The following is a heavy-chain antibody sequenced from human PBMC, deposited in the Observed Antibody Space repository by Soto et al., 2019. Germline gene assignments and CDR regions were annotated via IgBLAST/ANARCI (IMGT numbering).Heavy chain of an antibody. CDR3: ARVGPWVPYYYDSSPYTFENWFDP. CDR1: GYSISSGYY. J-gene: IGHJ5*02. D-gene: IGHD3-22*01. V-gene: IGHV4-38-2*01. CDR2: IYHGGST. Sequence: SETLSLTCAVSGYSISSGYYWGWLRQPPGKGLEWMGSIYHGGSTYYNPSLNSRVTLSIDMTNNHVSLILNSVTAADTAVYYCARVGPWVPYYYDSSPYTFENWFDPWGQGTLVTVSS.